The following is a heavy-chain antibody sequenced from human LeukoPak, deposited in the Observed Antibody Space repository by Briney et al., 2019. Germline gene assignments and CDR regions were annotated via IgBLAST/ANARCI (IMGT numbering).Heavy chain of an antibody. CDR2: ISAYNGNT. CDR1: GYTFTSYD. V-gene: IGHV1-18*01. D-gene: IGHD5-12*01. Sequence: ASVKVSCKASGYTFTSYDINWVRQAPGQGLEWMGWISAYNGNTNYAQKLQGRVTMTTDTSTSTAYMELRSLRSDDTAVYYCARGYSGYDEPRYRTSYYFDYWGQGTLVTVSS. CDR3: ARGYSGYDEPRYRTSYYFDY. J-gene: IGHJ4*02.